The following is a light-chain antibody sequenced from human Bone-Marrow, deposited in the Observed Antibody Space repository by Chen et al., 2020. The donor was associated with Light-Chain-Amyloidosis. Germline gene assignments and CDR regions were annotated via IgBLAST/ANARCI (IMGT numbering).Light chain of an antibody. CDR2: DDS. V-gene: IGLV3-21*02. CDR3: HVWETSSDRPV. J-gene: IGLJ3*02. Sequence: SYVLTQPSSVSVAPGQTATMACGGNNIGSTSVHWYQQTPGQAPLLVVYDDSDRPSGIPERWSGANSGNTATLTISRVETGDEADYYCHVWETSSDRPVFGAGTKLTVL. CDR1: NIGSTS.